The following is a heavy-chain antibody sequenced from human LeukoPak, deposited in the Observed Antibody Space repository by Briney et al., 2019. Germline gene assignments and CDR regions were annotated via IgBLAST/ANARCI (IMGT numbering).Heavy chain of an antibody. CDR1: GFTLSSYS. CDR2: ISSSSSYI. D-gene: IGHD2-15*01. CDR3: ASKGYCSGGSCYGRTFDI. J-gene: IGHJ3*02. V-gene: IGHV3-21*01. Sequence: GGSLRLSCAASGFTLSSYSMNWVRQAPGKGLEWVSSISSSSSYIYYADSVKGRFTISRDNAKNSLYLQMNSLRAEDTAVYYCASKGYCSGGSCYGRTFDIWGQGTMVTVSS.